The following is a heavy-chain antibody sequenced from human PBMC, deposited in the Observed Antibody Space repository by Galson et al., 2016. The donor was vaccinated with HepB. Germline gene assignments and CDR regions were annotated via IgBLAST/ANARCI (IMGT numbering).Heavy chain of an antibody. Sequence: SVKVSCKVSGYTLTELSMHWVRQAPGNGLEWMGGFDPDDGEPVYAEKFKGRLTMTDDTSTDTAHMELSRLRSEDTDLYYCATVPRNCSGGTCYSGAYYFDAWGQGTLVTVSS. D-gene: IGHD2-15*01. CDR1: GYTLTELS. J-gene: IGHJ4*02. CDR3: ATVPRNCSGGTCYSGAYYFDA. V-gene: IGHV1-24*01. CDR2: FDPDDGEP.